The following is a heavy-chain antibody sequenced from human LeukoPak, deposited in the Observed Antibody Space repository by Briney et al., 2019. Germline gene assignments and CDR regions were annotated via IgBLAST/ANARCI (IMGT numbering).Heavy chain of an antibody. V-gene: IGHV4-34*01. CDR2: INHSGST. J-gene: IGHJ6*02. D-gene: IGHD2-2*01. CDR3: ARGQTRTHYYYYGMDV. CDR1: GGSFSGYY. Sequence: PSGTLSLTCAVYGGSFSGYYWSWIRQPPGKGLEWIGEINHSGSTNYNPSLKSRVTISVDTSKNQFSLKLSSVTAADTAVYYCARGQTRTHYYYYGMDVWGQGTTVTVSS.